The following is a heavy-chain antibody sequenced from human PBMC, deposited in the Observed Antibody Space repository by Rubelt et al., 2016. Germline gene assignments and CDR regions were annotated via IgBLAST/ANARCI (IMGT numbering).Heavy chain of an antibody. V-gene: IGHV3-23*01. D-gene: IGHD3-22*01. CDR1: GFTFSNYA. Sequence: EVQLLESGGGLVQPGGSLRLSCAASGFTFSNYAMRWVRQAPGKGLEWVSTSSGSSGNTYYADSVKGRFTISRDNAKNSLYLQMNSLRAEDTAVYYCARDYDSSGYYYVVGYWGQGTLVTVSS. CDR2: SSGSSGNT. CDR3: ARDYDSSGYYYVVGY. J-gene: IGHJ4*02.